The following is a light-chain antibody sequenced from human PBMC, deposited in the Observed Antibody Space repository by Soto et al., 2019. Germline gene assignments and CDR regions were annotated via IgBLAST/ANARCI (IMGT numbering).Light chain of an antibody. CDR2: DVS. Sequence: QSVLTQPASVSGSPGQSITISCTGTSCDVGDYNYVSWYQQHPGNAPKLMIYDVSDRPSGVSNRFSGSGSGNTASLTISGLQAEDEADYYCTSNTNSRVLFGGGTKLTVL. V-gene: IGLV2-14*03. CDR3: TSNTNSRVL. J-gene: IGLJ2*01. CDR1: SCDVGDYNY.